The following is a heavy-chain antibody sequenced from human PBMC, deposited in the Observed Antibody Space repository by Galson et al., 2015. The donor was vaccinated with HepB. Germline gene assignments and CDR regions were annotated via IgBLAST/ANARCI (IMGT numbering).Heavy chain of an antibody. V-gene: IGHV3-7*01. CDR2: IKEDGSEK. J-gene: IGHJ4*02. CDR3: ARANWGSRAFFEY. CDR1: GFTFSRYW. Sequence: SLRLSCAASGFTFSRYWMSWVRQAPGKRLEWVANIKEDGSEKYYVDFVKGRFTISRDNAKNSLYLQMNSLRAEDTAVYYCARANWGSRAFFEYWGQGTLVTVSS. D-gene: IGHD3-16*01.